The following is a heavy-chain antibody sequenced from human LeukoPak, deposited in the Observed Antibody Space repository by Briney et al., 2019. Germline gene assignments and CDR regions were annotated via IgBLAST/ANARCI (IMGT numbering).Heavy chain of an antibody. Sequence: SETLSLTCTVSGGSISSSSYYWGWIRQPPGKELEWIGSIYYSGSTDYNPSLRSRVTISVDTSKNQFSLKLSSVTAADTAVYYCASRYDYYFDYWGQGTLVTVSS. J-gene: IGHJ4*02. CDR3: ASRYDYYFDY. CDR2: IYYSGST. V-gene: IGHV4-39*01. D-gene: IGHD1-1*01. CDR1: GGSISSSSYY.